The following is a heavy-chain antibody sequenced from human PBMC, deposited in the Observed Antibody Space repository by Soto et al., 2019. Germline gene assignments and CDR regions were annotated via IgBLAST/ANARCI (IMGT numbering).Heavy chain of an antibody. Sequence: QITLKESGPTLVKPTQTLTLTCTFSGFSLSTSGVGVGWIRQPPGKALEWLALIYWDDDKRYSPSLKSRLTITKDTPKNPVVLTMTTMDPVDTATYYCAHSRITIFGVAPYNWFDPWGQGTLVTVSS. V-gene: IGHV2-5*02. CDR2: IYWDDDK. CDR1: GFSLSTSGVG. D-gene: IGHD3-3*01. J-gene: IGHJ5*02. CDR3: AHSRITIFGVAPYNWFDP.